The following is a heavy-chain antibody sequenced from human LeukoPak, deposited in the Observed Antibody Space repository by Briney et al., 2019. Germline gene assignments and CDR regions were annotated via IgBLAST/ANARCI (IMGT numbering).Heavy chain of an antibody. CDR3: ARDAVYCSGGSCYAEGMDV. CDR1: GYTFTSYY. J-gene: IGHJ6*02. CDR2: INPSGGST. V-gene: IGHV1-46*01. D-gene: IGHD2-15*01. Sequence: ASVKVSCKASGYTFTSYYMHWVRQAPGQGLEWMGIINPSGGSTSYAQKFQGRVTMTRDTSTSTVYMELSSLRSEDTAVYYCARDAVYCSGGSCYAEGMDVWGQGTTVTVSS.